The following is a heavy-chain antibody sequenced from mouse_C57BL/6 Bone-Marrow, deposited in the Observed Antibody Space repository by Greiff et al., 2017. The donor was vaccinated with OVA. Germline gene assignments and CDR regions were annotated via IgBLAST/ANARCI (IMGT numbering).Heavy chain of an antibody. CDR2: IDPETGGT. D-gene: IGHD2-5*01. CDR3: TRGYSNYYAMDY. J-gene: IGHJ4*01. CDR1: GYTFTDYE. Sequence: VQLVESGAELVRPGASVTLSCKASGYTFTDYEMHWVKQTPVHGLEWIGAIDPETGGTAYNQKFKGKAILTADKSSSTAYMVLLSLTSEDSAVYYCTRGYSNYYAMDYWGQGTSVTVSS. V-gene: IGHV1-15*01.